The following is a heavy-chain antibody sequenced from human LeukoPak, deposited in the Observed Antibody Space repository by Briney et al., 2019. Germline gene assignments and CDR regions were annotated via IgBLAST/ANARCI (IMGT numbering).Heavy chain of an antibody. CDR1: GFIFSNYD. D-gene: IGHD3-16*01. J-gene: IGHJ4*02. Sequence: GGSLRHSCAGSGFIFSNYDKTWVRQAPGKGLEYVSGVSASGSITYYPDPVKGRFTISRDNSKSTVFLQVNSLRVEDTAVYYCARRGPYYFDFWGQGTLVTVSS. CDR3: ARRGPYYFDF. V-gene: IGHV3-23*01. CDR2: VSASGSIT.